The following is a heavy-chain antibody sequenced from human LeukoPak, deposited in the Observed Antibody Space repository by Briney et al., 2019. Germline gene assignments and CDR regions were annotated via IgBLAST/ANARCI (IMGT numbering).Heavy chain of an antibody. Sequence: PGGSLRLSCVASGFTFPDYFMTWIRQVPGQGLEWVSQISSSGGTTHYTDSVKGRFTISRDNARNSLYLQMDSLRVEDTAIYYCARDVSLAVAGRVFDNWGQGTLVTVSS. CDR2: ISSSGGTT. D-gene: IGHD6-19*01. CDR1: GFTFPDYF. J-gene: IGHJ4*02. CDR3: ARDVSLAVAGRVFDN. V-gene: IGHV3-11*01.